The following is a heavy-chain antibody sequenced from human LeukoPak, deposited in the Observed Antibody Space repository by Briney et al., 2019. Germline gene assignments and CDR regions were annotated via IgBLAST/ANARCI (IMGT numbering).Heavy chain of an antibody. V-gene: IGHV4-34*01. CDR2: INHSGST. CDR3: ARDRVDSSGYYYYYGVDV. Sequence: SETLSLTCAVYGGSFSGYYWSWIRQPPGKGLEWIGEINHSGSTNYNPSLKSRVTMSVDTSTNQLSLKLSSVTAADTAVYYCARDRVDSSGYYYYYGVDVWGQGTTVTVSS. J-gene: IGHJ6*02. CDR1: GGSFSGYY. D-gene: IGHD3-22*01.